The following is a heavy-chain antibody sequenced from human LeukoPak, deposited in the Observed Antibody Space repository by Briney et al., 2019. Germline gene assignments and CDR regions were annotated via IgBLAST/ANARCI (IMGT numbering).Heavy chain of an antibody. CDR2: IKQDGSEK. CDR1: GFTFSSHW. J-gene: IGHJ4*02. D-gene: IGHD3-22*01. V-gene: IGHV3-7*01. Sequence: GGSLRLSCAASGFTFSSHWMSWVRQAPGKGLEWVANIKQDGSEKYYVDSVKGRFTISRDNAKNSLYLQMNSLRAEDTAVYYCASQYYYDSSGYNYWGQGTLVTVSS. CDR3: ASQYYYDSSGYNY.